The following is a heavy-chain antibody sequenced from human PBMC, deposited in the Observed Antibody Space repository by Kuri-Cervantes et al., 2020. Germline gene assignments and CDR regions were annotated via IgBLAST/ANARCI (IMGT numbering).Heavy chain of an antibody. CDR3: ASQYRSSWGGWFDP. D-gene: IGHD6-13*01. CDR2: INPNSGGT. CDR1: GYTFTGYY. J-gene: IGHJ5*02. Sequence: ASVKVSCKASGYTFTGYYMHWVRQAPGQGLEWMGWINPNSGGTNYAQKFQGRVTITADKSTSTAYMELSSLRSEDTAVYYCASQYRSSWGGWFDPWGQGTLVTVSS. V-gene: IGHV1-2*02.